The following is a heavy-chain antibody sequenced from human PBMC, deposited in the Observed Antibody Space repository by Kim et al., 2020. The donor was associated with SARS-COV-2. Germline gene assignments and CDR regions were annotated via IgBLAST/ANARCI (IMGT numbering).Heavy chain of an antibody. D-gene: IGHD1-7*01. J-gene: IGHJ6*01. Sequence: GESLKISCKGSGYSFTSYWIGWVRQMLGKGLEWMGIIYPGDSDTRYSPSFQGPVTTSADQSISTAYLQWSSLKASDTAQYYCARLRAYNWNYGYYSGMDVWGQGTPVTDS. CDR2: IYPGDSDT. CDR1: GYSFTSYW. CDR3: ARLRAYNWNYGYYSGMDV. V-gene: IGHV5-51*01.